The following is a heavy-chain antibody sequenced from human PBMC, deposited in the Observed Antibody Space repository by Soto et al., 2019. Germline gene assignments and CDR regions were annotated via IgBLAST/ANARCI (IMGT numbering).Heavy chain of an antibody. V-gene: IGHV1-24*01. Sequence: GASVKVSCKVSGYTLTELCMHWVRQAPGKGLESMGGFDPEDGETIYAQKFQGRVTMTEDTSTDTAYMELSSLRSEDTAVYYCARDVGIASSPEPYDYGMDVSGQGTTVTVSS. D-gene: IGHD6-13*01. J-gene: IGHJ6*02. CDR3: ARDVGIASSPEPYDYGMDV. CDR1: GYTLTELC. CDR2: FDPEDGET.